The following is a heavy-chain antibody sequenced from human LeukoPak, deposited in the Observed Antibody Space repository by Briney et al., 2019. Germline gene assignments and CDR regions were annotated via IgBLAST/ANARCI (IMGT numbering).Heavy chain of an antibody. CDR3: AAGGNTRDDAFDI. CDR1: GFTFTSSA. CDR2: IVVGSGNT. D-gene: IGHD4-23*01. J-gene: IGHJ3*02. Sequence: SVKVSCKASGFTFTSSAMQWVRQARGQRLEWIGRIVVGSGNTNYAQKFQERVTITRDMSTSTAYMELSSLRSEDTAVYYCAAGGNTRDDAFDIWGQGTMVTVSS. V-gene: IGHV1-58*02.